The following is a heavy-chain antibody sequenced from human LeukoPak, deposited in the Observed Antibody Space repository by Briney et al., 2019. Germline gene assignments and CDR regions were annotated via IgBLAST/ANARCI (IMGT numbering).Heavy chain of an antibody. J-gene: IGHJ6*04. V-gene: IGHV4-59*12. CDR2: IYYSGST. D-gene: IGHD3-3*01. CDR1: GGSISSYY. CDR3: ARDDFWSGTSGVDV. Sequence: SQTLSLTCTVSGGSISSYYWSWIRQPPGKGLEWIGYIYYSGSTNYNPSLKSRVTISVDTSKNQFSLKLSSVTAADTAVYYCARDDFWSGTSGVDVWGKGTTVTVSS.